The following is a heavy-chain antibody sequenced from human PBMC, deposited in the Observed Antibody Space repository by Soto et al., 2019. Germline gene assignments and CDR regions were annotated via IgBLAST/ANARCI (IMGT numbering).Heavy chain of an antibody. CDR2: FSGRDATT. CDR1: GFTFSSYT. J-gene: IGHJ5*02. CDR3: VRAIVGATKGGWFDP. D-gene: IGHD1-26*01. Sequence: GGSLRLSCTASGFTFSSYTMSWVRQAPGKGLEWVSSFSGRDATTYYADSVKGRFTISRDNSKNTLYLQMNSLRAEDTALYFCVRAIVGATKGGWFDPWGQGALVTVSS. V-gene: IGHV3-23*01.